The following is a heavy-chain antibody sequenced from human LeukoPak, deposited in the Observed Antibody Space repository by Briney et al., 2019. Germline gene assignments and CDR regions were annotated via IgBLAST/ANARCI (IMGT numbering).Heavy chain of an antibody. J-gene: IGHJ4*02. V-gene: IGHV4-59*11. CDR3: ARERGYYYDSSGYYYALDY. CDR2: VYYSGST. CDR1: DGSISGHY. Sequence: SETLSLTCTVSDGSISGHYWSWIRQPPGKGLESIGFVYYSGSTNYNPSLKSRVTMSVDTSKNQFSLKLSSVTAADTAVYYCARERGYYYDSSGYYYALDYWGQGTLVTVSS. D-gene: IGHD3-22*01.